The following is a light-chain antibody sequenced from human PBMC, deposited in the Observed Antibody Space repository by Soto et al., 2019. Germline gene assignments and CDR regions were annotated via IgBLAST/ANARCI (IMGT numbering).Light chain of an antibody. Sequence: EIELTQAPDTLSFSPSERGTLSCRSRQRVSKSYLALDQQNPDQAPGLLIYGAASRATGIPDKFSGSESRTHFTLTISRLEPEDVAVYYSKQYRSTPKLDQGTKE. J-gene: IGKJ1*01. CDR1: QRVSKSY. CDR2: GAA. V-gene: IGKV3-20*01. CDR3: KQYRSTPK.